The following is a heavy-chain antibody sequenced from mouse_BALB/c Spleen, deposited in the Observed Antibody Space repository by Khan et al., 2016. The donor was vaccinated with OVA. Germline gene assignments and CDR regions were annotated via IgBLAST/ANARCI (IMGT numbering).Heavy chain of an antibody. D-gene: IGHD1-2*01. CDR3: SRTARIKY. V-gene: IGHV3-2*02. J-gene: IGHJ2*01. CDR2: ISYSGST. CDR1: GYSITNGYG. Sequence: EVQLVESGPGLEKPSQSLSLTCTVTGYSITNGYGWNWIRQFPGNKLEWMGYISYSGSTNYTPSLKSRISITRDTSKNQFFLQLNSVTTEDTATYYCSRTARIKYWGQGTTLTVSS.